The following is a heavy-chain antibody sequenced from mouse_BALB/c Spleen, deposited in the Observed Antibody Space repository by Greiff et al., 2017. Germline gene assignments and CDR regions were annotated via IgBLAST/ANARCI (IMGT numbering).Heavy chain of an antibody. Sequence: EVQVVESGGGLVQPGGSLKLSCAASGFTFSSYGMSWVRQTPDKRLELVATINSNGGSTYYPDSVKGRFTISRENAKNTLYLQMSSLKSEDTAMYYCARDPLLYMSYAMDYWGQGTSVTVSS. CDR2: INSNGGST. CDR1: GFTFSSYG. D-gene: IGHD1-3*01. CDR3: ARDPLLYMSYAMDY. V-gene: IGHV5-6-3*01. J-gene: IGHJ4*01.